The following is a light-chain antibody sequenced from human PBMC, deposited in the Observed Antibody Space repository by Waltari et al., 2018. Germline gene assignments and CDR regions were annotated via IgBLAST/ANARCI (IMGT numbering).Light chain of an antibody. J-gene: IGKJ2*01. Sequence: DIQMTQSPSTLSASVGARVTIPCRASQSISSWLTWYQQKPGKAPKLLIYKASSLESGVPSRFSGSGSGTEFTLTISSLQPDDFATYYCQQYNSYSPNTFGQGTKLEIK. V-gene: IGKV1-5*03. CDR2: KAS. CDR1: QSISSW. CDR3: QQYNSYSPNT.